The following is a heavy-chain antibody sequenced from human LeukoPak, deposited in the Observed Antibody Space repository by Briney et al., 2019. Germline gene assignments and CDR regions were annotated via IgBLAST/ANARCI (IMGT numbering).Heavy chain of an antibody. D-gene: IGHD3-10*01. CDR1: GGTFSSYA. J-gene: IGHJ6*03. CDR2: IIPIFGTA. Sequence: GASVKVSCKASGGTFSSYAISWVRQAPGQGLEWMGRIIPIFGTANYAQKFQGRVTITTDEYTSTAYMELSSLRSEDTAVYYCARSYGEWFGELRLDIDVWGKGTTVTVSS. V-gene: IGHV1-69*05. CDR3: ARSYGEWFGELRLDIDV.